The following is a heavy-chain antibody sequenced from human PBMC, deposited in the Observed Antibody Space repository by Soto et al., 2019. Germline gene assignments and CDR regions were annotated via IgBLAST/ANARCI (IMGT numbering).Heavy chain of an antibody. Sequence: ASVKVSCKASDYTFTNYGISWVRQAPGQGLEWMVWISAYNGNTNYPQKCQGTVTMTTDTTTSTAYIELSSLRSEDTVVYYCERGEYDSSGYYYNWFDTWGQATLVNV. CDR2: ISAYNGNT. V-gene: IGHV1-18*01. CDR3: ERGEYDSSGYYYNWFDT. CDR1: DYTFTNYG. D-gene: IGHD3-22*01. J-gene: IGHJ5*02.